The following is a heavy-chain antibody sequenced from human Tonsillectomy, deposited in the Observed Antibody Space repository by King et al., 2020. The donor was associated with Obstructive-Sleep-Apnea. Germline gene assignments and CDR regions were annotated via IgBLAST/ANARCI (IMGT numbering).Heavy chain of an antibody. CDR3: SKDISVWGSYRYDAFDI. J-gene: IGHJ3*02. CDR2: ISWNSGSI. Sequence: VQLVESGGGLVQPGRSLRLSCAASGFSFDDYAMHWVRQAPGKGLEWVSGISWNSGSIGYADSAKGRFTISRDNAKNSVYLQMNSLRAEDTALYYCSKDISVWGSYRYDAFDIWGQGTMVTVSS. D-gene: IGHD3-16*02. CDR1: GFSFDDYA. V-gene: IGHV3-9*01.